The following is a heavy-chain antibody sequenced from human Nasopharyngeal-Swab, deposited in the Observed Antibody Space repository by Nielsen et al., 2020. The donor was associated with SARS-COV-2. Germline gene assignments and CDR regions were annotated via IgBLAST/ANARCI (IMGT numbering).Heavy chain of an antibody. V-gene: IGHV4-59*11. CDR2: VPYSGIT. D-gene: IGHD3-22*01. CDR1: GAFLSGHH. J-gene: IGHJ4*02. Sequence: SETLSPTCTLSGAFLSGHHWSWYRQPPGKGMGWNGFVPYSGITNYNPSLNSRVTISADSSKNQFSLELGSVTAADTAVYYCAREEYYYDSSGNYYRAFDNWGQGTLVSVSS. CDR3: AREEYYYDSSGNYYRAFDN.